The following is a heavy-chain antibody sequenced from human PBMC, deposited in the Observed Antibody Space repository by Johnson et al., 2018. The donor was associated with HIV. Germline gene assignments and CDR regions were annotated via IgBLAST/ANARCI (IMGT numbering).Heavy chain of an antibody. CDR1: GFTFDDYG. V-gene: IGHV3-20*04. Sequence: VQLVESGGGVVRPGGSLRLSCAASGFTFDDYGMHWVRQAPGKGLEWVSVIYSGGSTYYADSVGGRFTISRDNSRNTLYLQMNSLRAEDTAMYYCAKDRFMFLENPVDGFDVWGEGTMVTLSS. CDR2: IYSGGST. D-gene: IGHD3-3*01. J-gene: IGHJ3*01. CDR3: AKDRFMFLENPVDGFDV.